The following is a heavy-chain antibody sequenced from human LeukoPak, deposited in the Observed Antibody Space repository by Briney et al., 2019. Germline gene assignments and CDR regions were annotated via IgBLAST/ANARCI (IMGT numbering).Heavy chain of an antibody. V-gene: IGHV4-39*07. CDR3: ASIVPGIAVAGTIDY. Sequence: SETLSLTCTVSGGSISSSSYYWGWIRQPPGKGLEWIGSIYYSGSTYYNPSLKSRVTISVDTSKNQFSLKLSSVTAADTAVYYCASIVPGIAVAGTIDYWGQGTLVTVSS. D-gene: IGHD6-19*01. J-gene: IGHJ4*02. CDR2: IYYSGST. CDR1: GGSISSSSYY.